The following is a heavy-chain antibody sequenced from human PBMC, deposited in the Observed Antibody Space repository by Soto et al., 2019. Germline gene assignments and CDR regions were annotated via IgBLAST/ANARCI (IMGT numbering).Heavy chain of an antibody. V-gene: IGHV3-11*01. J-gene: IGHJ6*02. D-gene: IGHD3-16*01. CDR1: GFTFSDYY. Sequence: QVQLVESGGGLVKPGGSLRLSCAASGFTFSDYYMSWIRQAPGKGLEYISYISSGGSFIDYADSVKGRFTISRDTAKTSLYLKMNSLRAEDTALYYCARHRYYEGSVPGYGMDVWGQGTTVIVSS. CDR2: ISSGGSFI. CDR3: ARHRYYEGSVPGYGMDV.